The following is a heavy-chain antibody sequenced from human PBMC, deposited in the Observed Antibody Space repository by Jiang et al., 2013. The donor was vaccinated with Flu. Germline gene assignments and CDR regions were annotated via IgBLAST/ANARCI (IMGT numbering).Heavy chain of an antibody. D-gene: IGHD5-24*01. J-gene: IGHJ4*02. V-gene: IGHV5-51*01. Sequence: SLKISCKGSGYTFTSYWIGWVRQMPGKGLEWMAIIYPVDSDTRYSPSFQGQVTISADKSISTAYLQWSSLKASDTAMYYCARGHGMATKTIFDYWGQGTLATVSS. CDR1: GYTFTSYW. CDR2: IYPVDSDT. CDR3: ARGHGMATKTIFDY.